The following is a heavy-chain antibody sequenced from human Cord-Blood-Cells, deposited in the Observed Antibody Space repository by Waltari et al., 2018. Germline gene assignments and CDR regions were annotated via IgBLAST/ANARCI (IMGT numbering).Heavy chain of an antibody. V-gene: IGHV4-30-4*01. D-gene: IGHD2-15*01. CDR3: ARNLNYEDIYFDY. CDR1: GCSIRSGDYY. Sequence: QVQLQESGPGLVKPSQTLSLTCTVSGCSIRSGDYYWSWIRQPPGKGLEWIGYIYYSGSTYYNPSLKSRVTISVDTSKNQFSLKLSSVTAADTAVYYGARNLNYEDIYFDYWGQGTLVTGSS. J-gene: IGHJ4*02. CDR2: IYYSGST.